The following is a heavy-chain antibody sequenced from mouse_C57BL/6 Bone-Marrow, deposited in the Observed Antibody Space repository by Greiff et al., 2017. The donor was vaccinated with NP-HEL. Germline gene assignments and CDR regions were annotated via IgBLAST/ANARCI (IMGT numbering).Heavy chain of an antibody. CDR2: SRNKANDYTT. Sequence: EVKVVESGGGLVQSGRSLRLSCATSGFTFSDFYMEWVRQAPGKGLEWIAASRNKANDYTTEYSASVKGRFIVSRDTSQSILYLQMNALRAEDTAIYYCARDGGVYYDYDGWYFDVWGTGTTVTVSS. D-gene: IGHD2-4*01. V-gene: IGHV7-1*01. CDR3: ARDGGVYYDYDGWYFDV. CDR1: GFTFSDFY. J-gene: IGHJ1*03.